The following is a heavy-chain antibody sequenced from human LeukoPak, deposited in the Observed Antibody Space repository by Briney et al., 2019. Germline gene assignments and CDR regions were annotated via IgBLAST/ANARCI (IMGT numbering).Heavy chain of an antibody. CDR2: ISSSSSTI. Sequence: GGSLRLSCAASGFTFSSYEMNWVRQAPGKGLEWVSYISSSSSTIYYADSVKGRFTISRDNAKNSLYLQMNSLRAEDTAVYYCAREEDAFDIWGQGTMVTVSS. CDR1: GFTFSSYE. CDR3: AREEDAFDI. V-gene: IGHV3-48*01. J-gene: IGHJ3*02.